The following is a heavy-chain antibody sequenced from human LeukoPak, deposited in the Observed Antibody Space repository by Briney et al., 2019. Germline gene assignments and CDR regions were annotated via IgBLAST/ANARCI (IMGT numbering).Heavy chain of an antibody. V-gene: IGHV3-49*04. CDR2: IRSKAYGGTT. Sequence: GGSLRLSCTAFGFSFGDCAMSWVRQAPGKGLEWVSFIRSKAYGGTTEYAASVEGRFTISRDDSKSIAYLQMNSLKTEDTAVYYCTRDPNWNDHYFDYWGQGTLVTVSS. CDR3: TRDPNWNDHYFDY. J-gene: IGHJ4*02. CDR1: GFSFGDCA. D-gene: IGHD1-20*01.